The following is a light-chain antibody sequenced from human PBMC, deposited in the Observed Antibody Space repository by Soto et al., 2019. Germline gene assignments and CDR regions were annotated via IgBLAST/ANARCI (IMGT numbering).Light chain of an antibody. CDR1: SSDVGAYNY. J-gene: IGLJ1*01. V-gene: IGLV2-14*01. CDR3: SSFTGSRAYV. Sequence: QSALTQPASVSGSPGQSITISCTGTSSDVGAYNYVSWYQQQPGKAPKLIIHEVSNRPSGVPNRFSGSKSGNTASLTISGLQAEDEADYYCSSFTGSRAYVFGIGTKLTVL. CDR2: EVS.